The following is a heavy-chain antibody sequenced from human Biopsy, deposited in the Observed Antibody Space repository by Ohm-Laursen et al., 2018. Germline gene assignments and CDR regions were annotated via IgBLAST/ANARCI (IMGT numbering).Heavy chain of an antibody. CDR3: ATKLTGYFHH. CDR1: GYTFTDYY. V-gene: IGHV1-2*02. J-gene: IGHJ1*01. D-gene: IGHD3-9*01. Sequence: SSVKVSCKPSGYTFTDYYIHWVRQAPGQGPEWMGWINPKSGGTKYAQKFQGRVTMTRDTSIDTVHMELSRLTSDDTALYYCATKLTGYFHHWGQGTLVIVSS. CDR2: INPKSGGT.